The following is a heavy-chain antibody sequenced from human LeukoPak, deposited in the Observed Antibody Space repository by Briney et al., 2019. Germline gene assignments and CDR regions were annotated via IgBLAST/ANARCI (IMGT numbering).Heavy chain of an antibody. D-gene: IGHD3-16*01. J-gene: IGHJ3*02. V-gene: IGHV4-59*01. CDR3: AREAGGAAFDI. CDR2: IYYSGST. CDR1: GGSISSYY. Sequence: PSETLSLTCTVSGGSISSYYWSWIRQPPGKGLEWIGYIYYSGSTNYNPSLKSRVTISVDTSKNQFSLKLSSVTAADTAVYYCAREAGGAAFDIWGQGTMVTVSS.